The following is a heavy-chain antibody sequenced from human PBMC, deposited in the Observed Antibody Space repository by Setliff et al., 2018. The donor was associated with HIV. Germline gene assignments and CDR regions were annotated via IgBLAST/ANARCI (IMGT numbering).Heavy chain of an antibody. CDR3: ARSLAYCSGGGCSSGNYYYMDV. J-gene: IGHJ6*03. CDR2: IFHAGST. V-gene: IGHV4-39*01. Sequence: TLSLTCTVSGGSISGSSYYWGWIRQSPEKGLEWIGSIFHAGSTYYNPSLKSRVTLSVDTSENQYSLKLTSLIAADTAVYYCARSLAYCSGGGCSSGNYYYMDVWGKGTTVTVSS. D-gene: IGHD2-15*01. CDR1: GGSISGSSYY.